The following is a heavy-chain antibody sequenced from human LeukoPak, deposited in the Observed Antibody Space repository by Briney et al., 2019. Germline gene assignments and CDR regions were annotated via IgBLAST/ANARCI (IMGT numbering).Heavy chain of an antibody. V-gene: IGHV4-31*03. D-gene: IGHD2-21*02. J-gene: IGHJ6*02. CDR1: GGSISSGGYY. CDR3: AGQHIVAVTAIPVVDYGLDV. Sequence: PSETLSLTCTVSGGSISSGGYYWNWIRQHPGKGLEWIGYIYYSGSPYYNPSLKSRVTISVDTSKNQFSLKLSSVTAADTAVYYCAGQHIVAVTAIPVVDYGLDVWGQGTTVTVSS. CDR2: IYYSGSP.